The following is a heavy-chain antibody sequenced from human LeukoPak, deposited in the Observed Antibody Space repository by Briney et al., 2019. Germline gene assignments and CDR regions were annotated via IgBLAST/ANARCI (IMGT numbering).Heavy chain of an antibody. CDR2: ISGDGTTT. J-gene: IGHJ4*02. Sequence: TGGSLRLSCAVSGFTFSNDWMHWVRQVPGKGLLWVSRISGDGTTTNYADSVKGRFTISRDNSKNTLYLQMNSLRVEDTAVYYCAKVRLTSGYYFDYWGQGTLVTVSS. CDR1: GFTFSNDW. V-gene: IGHV3-74*01. CDR3: AKVRLTSGYYFDY. D-gene: IGHD6-19*01.